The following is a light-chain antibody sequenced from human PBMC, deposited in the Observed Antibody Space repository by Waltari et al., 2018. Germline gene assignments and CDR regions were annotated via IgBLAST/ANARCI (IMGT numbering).Light chain of an antibody. CDR2: DVY. CDR1: SSDVGNYNY. J-gene: IGLJ3*02. CDR3: CSYAGTYRWV. V-gene: IGLV2-11*01. Sequence: QSALTQPRSVSGSPGQSVTISCTGTSSDVGNYNYVSWYQQCPGKAPKLMIADVYKRPSGVPDRFSGSKSGNTASLTISGLQTEDEADYYCCSYAGTYRWVFGGGTKLTVL.